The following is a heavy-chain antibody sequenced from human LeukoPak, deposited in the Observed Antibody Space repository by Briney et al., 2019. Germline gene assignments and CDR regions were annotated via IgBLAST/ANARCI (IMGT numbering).Heavy chain of an antibody. V-gene: IGHV4-39*07. Sequence: SETLSLTCTVSGGSISSSSYYWGWIRQPPGKGLEWIGSIYYSGSTYYNPSLKSRVTISVDTSKNQFSLKLSSVTAADTAVYYCARVGVRGVIVGGFDYWGQGTLVTVSS. CDR1: GGSISSSSYY. J-gene: IGHJ4*02. CDR2: IYYSGST. CDR3: ARVGVRGVIVGGFDY. D-gene: IGHD3-10*01.